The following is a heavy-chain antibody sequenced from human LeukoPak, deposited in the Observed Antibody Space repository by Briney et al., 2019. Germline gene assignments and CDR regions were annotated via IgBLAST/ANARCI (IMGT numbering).Heavy chain of an antibody. Sequence: ASVKVSCKASGYTFTGYYMHWVRQAPGQRLEWMGWINPNSGGTNYAQKFQGRVTMTRDTSISTAYMELSRLRSDDTAVYYCAREVEMATQSNPSSYYYYYMDVWGKGTTVTVSS. CDR3: AREVEMATQSNPSSYYYYYMDV. CDR2: INPNSGGT. V-gene: IGHV1-2*02. J-gene: IGHJ6*03. D-gene: IGHD5-24*01. CDR1: GYTFTGYY.